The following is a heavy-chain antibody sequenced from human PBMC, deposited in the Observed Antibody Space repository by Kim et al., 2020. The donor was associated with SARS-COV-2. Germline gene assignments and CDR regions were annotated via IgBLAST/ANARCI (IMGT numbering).Heavy chain of an antibody. J-gene: IGHJ6*02. CDR3: ALRDYYYYGLDV. CDR2: ISRSSVNI. CDR1: GFAFSSYT. Sequence: GGSLRLYCTGSGFAFSSYTMKWVRRAPGRGLEWVSSISRSSVNIYYRESVQGRFTVSRDNARNSLYLEMNSLSAEDTAVYYCALRDYYYYGLDVWGQGTTVTVSS. V-gene: IGHV3-21*06.